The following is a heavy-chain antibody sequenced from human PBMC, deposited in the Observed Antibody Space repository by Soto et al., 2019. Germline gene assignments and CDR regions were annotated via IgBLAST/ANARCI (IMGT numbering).Heavy chain of an antibody. D-gene: IGHD3-3*01. J-gene: IGHJ6*02. CDR3: ARDRKPVFGVAIPRMAG. Sequence: GGSLRLSCAASGFTFSSYWMHWVRQAPGKGLVWVSRINSDGSSTSYADSVKGRFTISRDNAKNTLYLQMNSLRAEDTAVYYCARDRKPVFGVAIPRMAGWGQGTTVTVSS. V-gene: IGHV3-74*01. CDR2: INSDGSST. CDR1: GFTFSSYW.